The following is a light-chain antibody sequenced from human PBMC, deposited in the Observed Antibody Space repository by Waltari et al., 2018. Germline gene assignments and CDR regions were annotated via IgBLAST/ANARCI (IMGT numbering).Light chain of an antibody. CDR3: QTFGDSRT. J-gene: IGKJ1*01. CDR2: TTS. Sequence: EIVLTKSPGTLSLSPGERAILSCRASQSVSGGYVAWYQQKPGQAPRVLIYTTSARATGIPDRFSGSGSGTDFTLTISRLEPEDSAVYYCQTFGDSRTFGQGTKVEI. CDR1: QSVSGGY. V-gene: IGKV3-20*01.